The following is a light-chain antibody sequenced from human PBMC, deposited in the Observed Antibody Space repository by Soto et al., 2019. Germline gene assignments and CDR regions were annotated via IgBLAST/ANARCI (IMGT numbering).Light chain of an antibody. J-gene: IGKJ4*01. Sequence: DIQMTQSPSSLSASVGDRVTITCRASQGISNCLAWYQQKPGTVPKLLIYAASTLRSGVPSRFSGSGSGTDFTLTISSLRPEDVATYYCQKCGVATFTFGGGTKVEIK. V-gene: IGKV1-27*01. CDR1: QGISNC. CDR3: QKCGVATFT. CDR2: AAS.